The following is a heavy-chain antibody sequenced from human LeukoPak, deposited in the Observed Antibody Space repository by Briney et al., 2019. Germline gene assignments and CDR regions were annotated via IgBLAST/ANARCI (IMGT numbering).Heavy chain of an antibody. CDR1: GYTFTDFY. CDR2: INPNSGGT. Sequence: ASVKVSCNASGYTFTDFYMHWVRQAPGQGLEWMGWINPNSGGTNYAQKFQGRVTMTRDTSISTAYMELSRLSSDDTAVYYCARPTYCSGGSCLNWFYPWGQGTLVTVSS. V-gene: IGHV1-2*02. D-gene: IGHD2-15*01. J-gene: IGHJ5*02. CDR3: ARPTYCSGGSCLNWFYP.